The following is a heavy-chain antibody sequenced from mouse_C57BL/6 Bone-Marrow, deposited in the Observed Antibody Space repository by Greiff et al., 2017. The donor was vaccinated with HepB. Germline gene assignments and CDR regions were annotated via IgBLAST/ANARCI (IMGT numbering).Heavy chain of an antibody. Sequence: EVKLVESGAELVRPGASVKLSCTASGFNIKDDYMHWVKQRPEQGLEWIGWIDPENGDTEYASKFQGKATITADTSSNTAYLQLSSLTSEDTAVYYCTTGYSPAWFAYWGQGTLVTVSA. CDR3: TTGYSPAWFAY. CDR2: IDPENGDT. CDR1: GFNIKDDY. J-gene: IGHJ3*01. V-gene: IGHV14-4*01. D-gene: IGHD2-12*01.